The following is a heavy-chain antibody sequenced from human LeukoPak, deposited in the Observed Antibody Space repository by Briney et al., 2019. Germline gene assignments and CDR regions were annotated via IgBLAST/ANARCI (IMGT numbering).Heavy chain of an antibody. D-gene: IGHD5-24*01. CDR1: GGSISSYY. J-gene: IGHJ3*02. Sequence: SETLSLTCTVSGGSISSYYWSWIRQPPGKGLEWIGYIYYSGSTNYNPYLKSRVTISVDSSKKQFSLKLSSVTAADTAVYYCAGRVEMATIDAFDIWGHGTMVTVSS. V-gene: IGHV4-59*01. CDR3: AGRVEMATIDAFDI. CDR2: IYYSGST.